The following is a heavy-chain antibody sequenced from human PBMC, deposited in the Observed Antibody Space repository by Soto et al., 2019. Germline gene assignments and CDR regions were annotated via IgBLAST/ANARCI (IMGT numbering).Heavy chain of an antibody. CDR1: GGPINNFY. Sequence: SETLSLTCTVSGGPINNFYWSWIRQPPGKGLEWIGFIYYNGSTTYNPSLKSRVIILVDTSKNQFSLNLSSVTAADAAVYYCARSRDLPYYYGSGRSSYFFDYWGQGALVTVSS. J-gene: IGHJ4*02. V-gene: IGHV4-59*01. CDR2: IYYNGST. D-gene: IGHD3-10*01. CDR3: ARSRDLPYYYGSGRSSYFFDY.